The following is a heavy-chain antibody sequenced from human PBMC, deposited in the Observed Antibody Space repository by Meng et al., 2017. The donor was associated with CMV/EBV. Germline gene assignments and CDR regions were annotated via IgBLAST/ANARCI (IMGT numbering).Heavy chain of an antibody. Sequence: GESLKISCAASGFTFSTYAMSWVRQAPGKGLGWVSAIDNSGGSTYYADSVKGRFTISRDNSKSTLYLQMNILRAEDTAVYYCAKEETSLIVVVPALVDYWGLGTPVTVSS. J-gene: IGHJ4*02. CDR1: GFTFSTYA. CDR2: IDNSGGST. V-gene: IGHV3-23*01. D-gene: IGHD2-2*01. CDR3: AKEETSLIVVVPALVDY.